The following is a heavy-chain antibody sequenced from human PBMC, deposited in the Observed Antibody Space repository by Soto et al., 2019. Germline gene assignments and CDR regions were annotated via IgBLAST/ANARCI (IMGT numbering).Heavy chain of an antibody. V-gene: IGHV3-72*01. CDR2: IRNKDKSYTT. CDR1: GFSFSDRY. J-gene: IGHJ4*02. CDR3: VRVYCSGATGSGNFDF. Sequence: GGSLRLSCAASGFSFSDRYMDWVRQAPGKGLEWVGRIRNKDKSYTTEYAASVKGRFAILRDDSKNSVYLQMNSLKTEDTAIYYCVRVYCSGATGSGNFDFWGQGTLVTVSS. D-gene: IGHD2-15*01.